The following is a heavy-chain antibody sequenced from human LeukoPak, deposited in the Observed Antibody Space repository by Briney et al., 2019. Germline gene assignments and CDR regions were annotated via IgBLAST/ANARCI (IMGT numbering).Heavy chain of an antibody. CDR1: GGSFSGYY. CDR3: ARGHSPVTTKVSYFQH. Sequence: SETLSLTCAVYGGSFSGYYWSWIRQPPGKGLEWIGEINHSGSTNYNPSLKSRVAILVDTSKNQFSLKLSPVTAADTAVYYCARGHSPVTTKVSYFQHWGQGTLVTVSS. J-gene: IGHJ1*01. V-gene: IGHV4-34*01. D-gene: IGHD4-17*01. CDR2: INHSGST.